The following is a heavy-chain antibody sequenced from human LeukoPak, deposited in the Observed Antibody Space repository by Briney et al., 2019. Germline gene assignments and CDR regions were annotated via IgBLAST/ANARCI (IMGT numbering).Heavy chain of an antibody. CDR2: VYPADSDT. CDR1: GNRFANFW. J-gene: IGHJ4*02. V-gene: IGHV5-51*01. D-gene: IGHD2-15*01. Sequence: GESLKISCKGPGNRFANFWIGLVRQVPGKGLEWMGIVYPADSDTRYSPSFQGQVTISADKSINTAYLQWSSLKASDTAMYYCARRGGGYVDYWGQGTLVTVSS. CDR3: ARRGGGYVDY.